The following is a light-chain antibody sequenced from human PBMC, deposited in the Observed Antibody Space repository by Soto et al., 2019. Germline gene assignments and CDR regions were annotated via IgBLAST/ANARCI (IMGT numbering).Light chain of an antibody. J-gene: IGKJ2*01. V-gene: IGKV1-5*01. CDR1: QTISGW. CDR3: KQYNSYSPYT. CDR2: DAS. Sequence: DIQMTQSPSTLSASVGDRVTITCRASQTISGWLAWYQQKPGKAPKLLIYDASTLQSGVPSRFSGSSSGTEFTLTINSLQPDDFATYYYKQYNSYSPYTFGQGAKLES.